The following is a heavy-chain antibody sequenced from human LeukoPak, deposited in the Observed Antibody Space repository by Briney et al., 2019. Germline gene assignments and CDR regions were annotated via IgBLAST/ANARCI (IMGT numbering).Heavy chain of an antibody. J-gene: IGHJ1*01. CDR2: IDYDGGSG. D-gene: IGHD6-19*01. Sequence: GGSLRLSCTVSGFTLSSYEMSWIRQAPGKGLEWVSSIDYDGGSGHYADSAKGRFTISRDNSNNTLFLHLNSLRGEDTAVYYCTRNSGWYGLSWGQGTLVTVSS. CDR3: TRNSGWYGLS. CDR1: GFTLSSYE. V-gene: IGHV3-23*01.